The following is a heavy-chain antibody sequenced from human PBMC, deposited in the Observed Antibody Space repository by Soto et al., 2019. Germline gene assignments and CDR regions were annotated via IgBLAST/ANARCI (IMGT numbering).Heavy chain of an antibody. CDR1: GFTFSSYA. J-gene: IGHJ4*02. Sequence: GGSLRLSCAASGFTFSSYAMSWVRQAPGKGLEWVSAISGSGGSTYYADSVKGRFTISRDNSKNTLYLQMNSLRAEDTAVYYCAKVKGWYIAARWAYWGQGTLVTVSS. CDR3: AKVKGWYIAARWAY. V-gene: IGHV3-23*01. CDR2: ISGSGGST. D-gene: IGHD6-13*01.